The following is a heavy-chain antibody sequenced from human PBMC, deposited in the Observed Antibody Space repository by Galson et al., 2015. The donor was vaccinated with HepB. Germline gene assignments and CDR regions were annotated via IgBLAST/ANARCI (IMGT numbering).Heavy chain of an antibody. Sequence: SVKVSCKASGGNLRYAINWVRQAPGQGLEWMGGIVPMFGTVNYAQKFEGRVTISADGSTRTAYMEVSSLRSDDTAVFYCARTGARNGLDVWGHGTTVIVSS. CDR3: ARTGARNGLDV. CDR2: IVPMFGTV. CDR1: GGNLRYA. D-gene: IGHD2-21*01. J-gene: IGHJ6*02. V-gene: IGHV1-69*13.